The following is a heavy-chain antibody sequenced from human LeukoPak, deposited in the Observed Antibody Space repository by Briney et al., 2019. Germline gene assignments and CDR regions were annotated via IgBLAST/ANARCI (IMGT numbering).Heavy chain of an antibody. CDR3: AKGTGDTAYYFDF. Sequence: PGGSLRLSCITSGFTFSSYALSWVRQAPGKGLEWVSGIRVSGSTYYPDSVTGRFTISRDNSENTLYLQMSGLRAEDTAIYYSAKGTGDTAYYFDFWGQGVLVTVSS. J-gene: IGHJ4*02. D-gene: IGHD7-27*01. CDR1: GFTFSSYA. CDR2: IRVSGST. V-gene: IGHV3-23*01.